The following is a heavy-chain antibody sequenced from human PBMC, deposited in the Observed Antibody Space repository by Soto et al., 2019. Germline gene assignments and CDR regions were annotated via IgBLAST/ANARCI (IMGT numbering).Heavy chain of an antibody. D-gene: IGHD1-1*01. CDR2: IYATGTT. CDR1: DASISGFY. CDR3: VRDGTKTLRDWFDP. Sequence: SETLSHTCTVSDASISGFYWSWIRQPAGKGLEWIGRIYATGTTYYNPSLKSRVMMSVDTSKKQFSLKLRSVTAADTAVYYCVRDGTKTLRDWFDPWGQGISVTVSS. V-gene: IGHV4-4*07. J-gene: IGHJ5*02.